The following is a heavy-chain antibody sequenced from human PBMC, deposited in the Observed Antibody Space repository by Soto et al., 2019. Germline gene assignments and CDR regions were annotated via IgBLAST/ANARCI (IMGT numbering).Heavy chain of an antibody. J-gene: IGHJ4*02. V-gene: IGHV4-39*01. CDR2: IYYSGST. Sequence: PSETLSLTCPFSGGSISSSSYYWGWIRQPPGKGLEWIGSIYYSGSTYYNPSLKSRVTISVDTSKNQFSLKLSSVTAADTAVYYCARLAATPLYWGQGTLVTVSS. CDR3: ARLAATPLY. D-gene: IGHD2-15*01. CDR1: GGSISSSSYY.